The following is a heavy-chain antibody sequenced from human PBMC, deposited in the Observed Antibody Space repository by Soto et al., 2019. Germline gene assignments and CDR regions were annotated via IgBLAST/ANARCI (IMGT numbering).Heavy chain of an antibody. CDR1: GFTFSSFS. CDR3: ARGIVDYDFWSGYSSDY. V-gene: IGHV3-21*01. CDR2: ISSSSSYI. J-gene: IGHJ4*02. Sequence: EVQLVESGGGLVKPGGSLRLSCAASGFTFSSFSMSWVRQAPGKGLEWVSSISSSSSYIYYADSVKGRFTISRDNAKNSLYLQMNSLRAEDTAVYYCARGIVDYDFWSGYSSDYWGQGTLVTVSS. D-gene: IGHD3-3*01.